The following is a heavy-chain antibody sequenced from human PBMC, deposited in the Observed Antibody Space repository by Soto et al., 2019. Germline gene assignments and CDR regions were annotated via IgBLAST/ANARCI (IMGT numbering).Heavy chain of an antibody. J-gene: IGHJ5*02. CDR2: MNPNSGNT. D-gene: IGHD6-19*01. CDR3: ARERSSGGFAT. Sequence: QVQLVQSGAEVKNPGASVKVSCKASGYTFTSYDINWVRQTTEQGLVWMGWMNPNSGNTGYAQKFQGRVNMTRNTSIGTADMGLSSQRSEASAVYWWARERSSGGFATWGPGTLVTV. V-gene: IGHV1-8*01. CDR1: GYTFTSYD.